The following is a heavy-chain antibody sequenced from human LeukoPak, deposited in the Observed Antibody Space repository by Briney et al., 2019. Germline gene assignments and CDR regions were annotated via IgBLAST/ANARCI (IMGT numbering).Heavy chain of an antibody. CDR1: GYTFTSYG. CDR2: ISAYNGNT. Sequence: ASVKVSCKASGYTFTSYGISWVRQAPGQGLEWMGWISAYNGNTNYAQKLQGRVTMTTDTSTSTAYMELRSLRSDDTAVYYCARTAVFGVVADWFDPWGQGTLVTVSS. CDR3: ARTAVFGVVADWFDP. D-gene: IGHD3-3*01. V-gene: IGHV1-18*01. J-gene: IGHJ5*02.